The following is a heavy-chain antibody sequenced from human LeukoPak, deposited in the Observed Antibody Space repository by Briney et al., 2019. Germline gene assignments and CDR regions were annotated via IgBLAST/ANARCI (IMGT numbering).Heavy chain of an antibody. V-gene: IGHV1-18*01. CDR1: GYTFTSYG. CDR3: AKTHYGMDV. J-gene: IGHJ6*02. Sequence: GASVKVSCKASGYTFTSYGISWVRQAPGQGLEWMGWISAYNGNTNYAQKLQGRVTMTTDTSTSTAYMELRSLRAEDTALYYCAKTHYGMDVWGQGTTVTVSS. CDR2: ISAYNGNT.